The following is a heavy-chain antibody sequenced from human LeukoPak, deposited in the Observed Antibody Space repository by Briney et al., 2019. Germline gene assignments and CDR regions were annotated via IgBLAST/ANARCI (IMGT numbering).Heavy chain of an antibody. CDR1: GGSISSYY. Sequence: SETLSLTCTVSGGSISSYYWSWIRQPPGKGLEWIGYIYYSGSTNYNPSLKSRVTISVDTSKNQFSLKLSSVTAADTAVYYCARARRGFGAHWHYYYGMDVWGQGTTVTVSS. V-gene: IGHV4-59*01. CDR3: ARARRGFGAHWHYYYGMDV. CDR2: IYYSGST. J-gene: IGHJ6*02. D-gene: IGHD3-10*01.